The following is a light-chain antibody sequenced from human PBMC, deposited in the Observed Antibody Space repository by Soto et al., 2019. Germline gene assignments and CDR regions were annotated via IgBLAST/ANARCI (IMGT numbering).Light chain of an antibody. Sequence: DIQMTQSPSSLSASVGDRVTITCRASQSISTYLNWYQQKPGKAPKLLIYATSSLQSGVPSRFSGSGSGTDFSLTISRLQPEDFATYYCQQSYSTLVTFGQGTKVEI. CDR2: ATS. CDR3: QQSYSTLVT. CDR1: QSISTY. V-gene: IGKV1-39*01. J-gene: IGKJ1*01.